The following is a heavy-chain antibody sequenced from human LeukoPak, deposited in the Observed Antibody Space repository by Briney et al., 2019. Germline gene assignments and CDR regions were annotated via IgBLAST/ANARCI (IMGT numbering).Heavy chain of an antibody. CDR1: GGSFSGYY. Sequence: SETLSLTCAVYGGSFSGYYWSWIRQPPGKGLEWIGEINHSGSTNYNPSLKSRVTISVDTSKNQFSLKLSSVTAADTAVYYCARAAGGFSAAAGDYWGQGTLVTVSS. V-gene: IGHV4-34*09. CDR2: INHSGST. J-gene: IGHJ4*02. CDR3: ARAAGGFSAAAGDY. D-gene: IGHD6-13*01.